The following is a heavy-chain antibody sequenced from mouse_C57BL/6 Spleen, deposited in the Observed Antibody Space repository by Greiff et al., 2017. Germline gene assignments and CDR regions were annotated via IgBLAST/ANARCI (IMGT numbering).Heavy chain of an antibody. V-gene: IGHV14-4*01. CDR1: GFNIKDDY. Sequence: VQLQQSGAELVRPGASVKLSCTASGFNIKDDYMHWVKQRPEQGLEWIGWIDPENGDTEYASKFQGKATITADTSSNTAYLQLSSLTSDDTAVYYCTTTYVNSFDYWCQGTTLTVSS. CDR3: TTTYVNSFDY. J-gene: IGHJ2*01. CDR2: IDPENGDT. D-gene: IGHD6-5*01.